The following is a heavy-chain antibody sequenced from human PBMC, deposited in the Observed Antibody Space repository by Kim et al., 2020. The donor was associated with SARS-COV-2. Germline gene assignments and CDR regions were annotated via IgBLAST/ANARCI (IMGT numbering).Heavy chain of an antibody. V-gene: IGHV4-59*01. J-gene: IGHJ3*02. CDR2: IYYSGST. CDR1: GGSISSYY. D-gene: IGHD1-26*01. CDR3: ARDQPQWDSHAFDI. Sequence: SETLSLTCTVSGGSISSYYWSWIRQPPGKGLEWIGYIYYSGSTNYNPSLKSRVTISVDTSKNQFSLKLSSVTAADTAVYYCARDQPQWDSHAFDIWGQGTMVTVSS.